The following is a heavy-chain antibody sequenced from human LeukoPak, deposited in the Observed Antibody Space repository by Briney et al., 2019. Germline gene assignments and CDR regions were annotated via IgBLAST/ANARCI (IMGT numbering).Heavy chain of an antibody. D-gene: IGHD6-6*01. Sequence: ASVKVSCKASGYTFTSYYMHWLGQAPGQGLEWMGLINPSGGSTSYAQKFQGRVSMTRETSTSTVYMELSSLRSEDTAVYYCARITAARIFDYWGQGTLVTVSS. CDR3: ARITAARIFDY. V-gene: IGHV1-46*01. CDR2: INPSGGST. CDR1: GYTFTSYY. J-gene: IGHJ4*02.